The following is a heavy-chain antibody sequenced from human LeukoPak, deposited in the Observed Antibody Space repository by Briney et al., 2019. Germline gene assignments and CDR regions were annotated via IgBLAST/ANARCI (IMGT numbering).Heavy chain of an antibody. CDR2: ISGSGGST. D-gene: IGHD3-3*01. J-gene: IGHJ6*02. Sequence: GGSLRLSCAASGFTFSSSAMSWVRQAPGKRPQWVSAISGSGGSTYYADSVKGRFTISRDNSKNTLYLQMNSLRAEDTAVYYCARGDYDFWSGPATYYYYGMDVWGQGTTVTVSS. V-gene: IGHV3-23*01. CDR3: ARGDYDFWSGPATYYYYGMDV. CDR1: GFTFSSSA.